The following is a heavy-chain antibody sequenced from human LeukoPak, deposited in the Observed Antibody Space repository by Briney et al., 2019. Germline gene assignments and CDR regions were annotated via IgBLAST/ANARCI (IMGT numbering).Heavy chain of an antibody. CDR1: GGSITRGGYY. CDR3: ARYQRGDYTPEINWFDP. J-gene: IGHJ5*02. Sequence: PSQTLSLTCTVSGGSITRGGYYWSWIRQHPGKGLEWIGYIYYSGSTYYNPSLNSRVTISVDTSKNQFSRNLSTLTPAYTAVYYCARYQRGDYTPEINWFDPWGQGTLVTVSS. CDR2: IYYSGST. V-gene: IGHV4-31*03. D-gene: IGHD4-17*01.